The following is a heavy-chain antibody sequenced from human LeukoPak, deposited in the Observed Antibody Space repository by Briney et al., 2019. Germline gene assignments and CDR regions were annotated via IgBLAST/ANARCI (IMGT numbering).Heavy chain of an antibody. CDR2: IYYSGST. J-gene: IGHJ4*02. V-gene: IGHV4-34*01. D-gene: IGHD3-22*01. CDR3: ARLLYDRSGYYYFDY. Sequence: SETLSLTCAVYGGSFSGYYWSWICQPPGKGLEWIGSIYYSGSTYDNPSLKSRVTISVDTSKNQFSLKLSSVTAADTAVYYCARLLYDRSGYYYFDYWGQGTLVTVSA. CDR1: GGSFSGYY.